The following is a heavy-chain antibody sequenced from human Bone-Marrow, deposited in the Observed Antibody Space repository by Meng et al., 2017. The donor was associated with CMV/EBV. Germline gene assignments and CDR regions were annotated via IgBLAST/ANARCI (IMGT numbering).Heavy chain of an antibody. V-gene: IGHV3-7*01. D-gene: IGHD3-3*01. CDR3: ASGPFWSGIDY. Sequence: GESLKISCAASGFTFSSYWMSWVRQAPGKGLEWVANIKQDGSEKYYVDSVKGRFTISRDNAKNSLYLQMNSLRAEDTAVYYCASGPFWSGIDYWGQGTLVPVSS. CDR1: GFTFSSYW. CDR2: IKQDGSEK. J-gene: IGHJ4*02.